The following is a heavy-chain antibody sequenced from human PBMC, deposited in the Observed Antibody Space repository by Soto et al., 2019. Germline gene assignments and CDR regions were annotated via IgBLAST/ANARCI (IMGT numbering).Heavy chain of an antibody. CDR3: ARTIVLVPAAIGAWFDP. CDR2: IYYSGST. Sequence: SETLSLTCTVSGGSISSYYWSWIRQPPGKGLEWIGYIYYSGSTNYNPSLKSRVTISVDTSKNQFSLKLSSVTAADTAVYYCARTIVLVPAAIGAWFDPWGQGTLVTVSS. CDR1: GGSISSYY. D-gene: IGHD2-2*02. J-gene: IGHJ5*02. V-gene: IGHV4-59*01.